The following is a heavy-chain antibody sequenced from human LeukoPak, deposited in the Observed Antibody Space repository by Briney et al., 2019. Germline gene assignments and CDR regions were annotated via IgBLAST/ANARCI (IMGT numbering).Heavy chain of an antibody. V-gene: IGHV3-66*01. J-gene: IGHJ3*02. CDR1: GFTVSSNY. Sequence: GGSLRLSCAASGFTVSSNYMSWVRQAPGKGLEWVSVIYSGGSTYYADSVKGRFTISRDNSKNTLYLQMNSLRAEDTAVYYCAREKSQLWFPYTAAFDIWGQGTMVTVSS. CDR2: IYSGGST. CDR3: AREKSQLWFPYTAAFDI. D-gene: IGHD5-18*01.